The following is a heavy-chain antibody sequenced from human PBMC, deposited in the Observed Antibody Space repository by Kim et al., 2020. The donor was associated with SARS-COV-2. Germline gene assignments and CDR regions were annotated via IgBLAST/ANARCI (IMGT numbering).Heavy chain of an antibody. V-gene: IGHV3-64*01. J-gene: IGHJ4*02. CDR1: GFTLTNYA. D-gene: IGHD1-26*01. CDR2: ISSNGYST. Sequence: GGSLRLSCTASGFTLTNYAMHWVRQAPGKGLEYVSAISSNGYSTYYANFVEGRFTISRDTSKNTLYLQLDSLRAEDKAMYYCAREARNSGNYDYLDYWGQGILVSVSS. CDR3: AREARNSGNYDYLDY.